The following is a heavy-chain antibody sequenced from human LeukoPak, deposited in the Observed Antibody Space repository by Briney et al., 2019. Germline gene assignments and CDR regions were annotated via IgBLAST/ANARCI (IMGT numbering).Heavy chain of an antibody. CDR2: IRFDGSNK. Sequence: GGSLRLSCAASGFTFSSYGMHWVRQAPGKGLEWVAFIRFDGSNKYYADSVKGRFTISRDNSKNTLYLQMKSLRAEDTAVYYCAKGGGYEAQYYYYYMDVWGKGTTVTVSS. V-gene: IGHV3-30*02. CDR1: GFTFSSYG. J-gene: IGHJ6*03. D-gene: IGHD5-12*01. CDR3: AKGGGYEAQYYYYYMDV.